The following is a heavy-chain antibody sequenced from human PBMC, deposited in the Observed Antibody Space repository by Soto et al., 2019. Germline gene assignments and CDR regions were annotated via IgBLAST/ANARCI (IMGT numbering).Heavy chain of an antibody. V-gene: IGHV1-58*02. D-gene: IGHD6-13*01. CDR1: GFTFTSSA. J-gene: IGHJ4*02. Sequence: SVKVSCKASGFTFTSSAMQWVRQARGQRLEWIGWIVVGSGNTNYAQKFQERVTITRDMSTSTAYMELSSLRSEDTAVYYCAANSRQQLVLDYWGQGTLVTVSS. CDR3: AANSRQQLVLDY. CDR2: IVVGSGNT.